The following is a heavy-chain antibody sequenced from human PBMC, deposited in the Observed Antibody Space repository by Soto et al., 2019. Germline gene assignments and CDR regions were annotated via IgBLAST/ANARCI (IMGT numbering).Heavy chain of an antibody. V-gene: IGHV3-23*01. CDR3: AKDTPIVLALLAC. D-gene: IGHD3-22*01. J-gene: IGHJ4*02. CDR2: ITDTGVST. CDR1: GVTFRSYA. Sequence: GWSIGLSCASSGVTFRSYAMGWVRQAPGKGLEWVSAITDTGVSTYYAASVKCRFTISRDNSKNTLYLQMNSLRAEDTAVYYCAKDTPIVLALLACWGQGTLVTVSS.